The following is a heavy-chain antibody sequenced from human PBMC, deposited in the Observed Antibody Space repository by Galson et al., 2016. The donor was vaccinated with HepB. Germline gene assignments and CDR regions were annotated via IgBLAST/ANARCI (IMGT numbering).Heavy chain of an antibody. D-gene: IGHD1-20*01. V-gene: IGHV3-53*01. Sequence: SLRLSCAAAGLTVNNNYMIWVRKAPGKGLDWVSLIYSGGSTYYADSVKGRFTISRDNSKNTLYLQMNSLRAEDTAVYYCASMTGTTPGGYWGQGTLVTVSS. CDR3: ASMTGTTPGGY. CDR1: GLTVNNNY. CDR2: IYSGGST. J-gene: IGHJ4*02.